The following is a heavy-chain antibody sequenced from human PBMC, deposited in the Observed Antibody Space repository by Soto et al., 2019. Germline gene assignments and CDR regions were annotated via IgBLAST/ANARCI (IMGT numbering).Heavy chain of an antibody. D-gene: IGHD3-3*01. Sequence: AASVKVSCKASGYTFTSYGISWVRQAPGQGLEWMGWISAYNGNTNYAQKLQGRVTMTTDTSTSTAYMELRSLRSDDTAVYYCARDSTYYDFWSGPDVCGQGTTVTVSS. CDR3: ARDSTYYDFWSGPDV. J-gene: IGHJ6*02. CDR2: ISAYNGNT. CDR1: GYTFTSYG. V-gene: IGHV1-18*01.